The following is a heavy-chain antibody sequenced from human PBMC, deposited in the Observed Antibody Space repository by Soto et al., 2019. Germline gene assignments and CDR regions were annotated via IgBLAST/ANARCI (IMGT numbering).Heavy chain of an antibody. V-gene: IGHV3-23*01. CDR3: AKGVTIFGVVIIDGYYFDY. CDR2: ISGSGGST. D-gene: IGHD3-3*01. Sequence: GGSLRLSCAASGFTFSSYAMSWVRQAPGKGLEWVSAISGSGGSTYYADSVKGRFTISRDNSKNTLYLQMNSLRAEDTAVYYCAKGVTIFGVVIIDGYYFDYWGQGTLVTVSS. CDR1: GFTFSSYA. J-gene: IGHJ4*02.